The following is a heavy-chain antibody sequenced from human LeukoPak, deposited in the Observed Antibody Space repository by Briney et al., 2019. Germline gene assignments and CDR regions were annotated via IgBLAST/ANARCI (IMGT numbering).Heavy chain of an antibody. CDR1: GGSISGYY. D-gene: IGHD6-19*01. J-gene: IGHJ6*03. V-gene: IGHV4-59*12. CDR2: TYYSGST. Sequence: SETLSLTCTVSGGSISGYYWSWIRQPPGKGLEYLGYTYYSGSTNYNPSLKSRVTISVDTSKNQFSLKLSSVTAADTAVYYCARGSSGWYRSYYYYMDVWGKGTTVTVSS. CDR3: ARGSSGWYRSYYYYMDV.